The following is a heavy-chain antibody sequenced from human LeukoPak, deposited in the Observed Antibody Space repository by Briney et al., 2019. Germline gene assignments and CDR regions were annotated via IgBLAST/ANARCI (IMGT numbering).Heavy chain of an antibody. Sequence: ASVKVSCKASGYTFTGYYIHWVRQAPGQGLEWMGWINPNSGGTNYAQKFQGRVTMTRDTSISTAYMELSRLRSDDTAVYYCARDSERVVTLDYWGQGTLVTVSS. D-gene: IGHD4-23*01. J-gene: IGHJ4*02. V-gene: IGHV1-2*02. CDR1: GYTFTGYY. CDR3: ARDSERVVTLDY. CDR2: INPNSGGT.